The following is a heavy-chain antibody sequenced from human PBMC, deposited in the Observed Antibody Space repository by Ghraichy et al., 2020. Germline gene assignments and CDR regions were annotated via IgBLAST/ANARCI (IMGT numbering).Heavy chain of an antibody. J-gene: IGHJ3*02. CDR1: GFTFSSYE. Sequence: GGSLRLSCAASGFTFSSYEMNWVRQAPGKGLEWASYISRSGSTLYYGDSVKGRFTISRDNAKNSLYLQMDSLRAEDTAGYYCARGDTTFDIWGQWTVVTVSS. CDR3: ARGDTTFDI. V-gene: IGHV3-48*03. D-gene: IGHD5-18*01. CDR2: ISRSGSTL.